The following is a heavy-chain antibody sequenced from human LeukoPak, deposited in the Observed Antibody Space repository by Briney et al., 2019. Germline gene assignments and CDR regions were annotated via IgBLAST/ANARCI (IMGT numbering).Heavy chain of an antibody. J-gene: IGHJ4*02. CDR3: AKDVGVSEDTAILDY. Sequence: GGSLRLSCAASGFTFSSYGMHWVRQAPGKGLEWVAVISYDGSNKYYADSVKGRFTISRDNSKNTLYLQMNSLRAEDTAVYCCAKDVGVSEDTAILDYWGQGTLVTVSS. V-gene: IGHV3-30*18. D-gene: IGHD5-18*01. CDR2: ISYDGSNK. CDR1: GFTFSSYG.